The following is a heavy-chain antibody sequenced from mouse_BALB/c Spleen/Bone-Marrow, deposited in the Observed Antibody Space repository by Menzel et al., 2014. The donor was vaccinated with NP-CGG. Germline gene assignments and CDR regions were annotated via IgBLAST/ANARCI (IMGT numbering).Heavy chain of an antibody. Sequence: VQLQQSGAELVKPGASVKLSCTASGFNIKDTYMHWVKQRPEQGLEWIGRIDPANGNTKYDPKFQGKATITADTSSNRAYLQLRSLTSEDTAVYYCARWLLNYYAMDYWGQGTSGTISS. CDR1: GFNIKDTY. J-gene: IGHJ4*01. CDR3: ARWLLNYYAMDY. V-gene: IGHV14-3*02. D-gene: IGHD2-3*01. CDR2: IDPANGNT.